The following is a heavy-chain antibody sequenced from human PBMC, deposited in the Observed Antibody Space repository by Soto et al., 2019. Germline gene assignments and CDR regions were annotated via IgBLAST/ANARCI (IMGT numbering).Heavy chain of an antibody. CDR1: GFTFSDHA. D-gene: IGHD1-26*01. Sequence: GGSLRLSCATSGFTFSDHAMHWVRQAPGEGLEWVSGIRGDFVTTPYPDSVRGRFTISRDNSKNMLYLQMNSLRAEDTAIYYCVKEGKMGVEGFDFWGQGTLVTVS. V-gene: IGHV3-23*01. CDR2: IRGDFVTT. CDR3: VKEGKMGVEGFDF. J-gene: IGHJ4*02.